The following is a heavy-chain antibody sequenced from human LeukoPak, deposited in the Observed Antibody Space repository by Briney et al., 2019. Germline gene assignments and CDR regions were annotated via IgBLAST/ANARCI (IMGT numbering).Heavy chain of an antibody. CDR3: ARLDCSGGGCYQNYYYGMDV. V-gene: IGHV1-69*13. J-gene: IGHJ6*02. CDR2: IIPIFGTA. CDR1: GGSCSSYA. D-gene: IGHD2-15*01. Sequence: SVKVSCKASGGSCSSYAISWVRQAAGQWLEWMGGIIPIFGTANYAQKFQGRVTITADESTSTAYMELSSLRSEDTAVYYCARLDCSGGGCYQNYYYGMDVWGQGTTVTVSS.